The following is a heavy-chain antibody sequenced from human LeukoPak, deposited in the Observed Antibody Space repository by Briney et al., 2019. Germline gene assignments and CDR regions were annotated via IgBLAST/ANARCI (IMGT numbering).Heavy chain of an antibody. V-gene: IGHV4-59*11. D-gene: IGHD3-10*01. Sequence: SETLSLTCTVSGASINGHYWSWVRQSPEKGLEWIGYISHTGSTNYNPFLKSRVTMSVDTSKTQFSLKLSSVTAADTAIYYCARDQISINALDIWGQGTLVTVSS. CDR1: GASINGHY. J-gene: IGHJ3*02. CDR3: ARDQISINALDI. CDR2: ISHTGST.